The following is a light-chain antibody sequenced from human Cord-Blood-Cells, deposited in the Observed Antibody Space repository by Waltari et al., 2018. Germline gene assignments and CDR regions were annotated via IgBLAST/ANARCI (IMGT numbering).Light chain of an antibody. CDR1: QSISSY. CDR3: QQSYSTPRRFT. CDR2: AAS. J-gene: IGKJ3*01. Sequence: DIQMTQSPSSLSASVGDRVTITCRASQSISSYLNWSQQKPGKAPKLLIYAASSLQSGVPSRFSGSGSGTDFTLTISSLQPEDFATYYCQQSYSTPRRFTFGPGTKVDIK. V-gene: IGKV1-39*01.